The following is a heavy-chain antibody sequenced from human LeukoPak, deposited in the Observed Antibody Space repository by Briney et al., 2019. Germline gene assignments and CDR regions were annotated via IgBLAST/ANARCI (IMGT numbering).Heavy chain of an antibody. J-gene: IGHJ4*02. Sequence: GGSLRLSCAASGFAFSSFAMSWVRQAPGKGLEWVSAISGSGDSTYYADSVKGRLTLSRDNSKNTLYLQMNSLRDEDTAVYYCVKTGNYGSNFDYWGQGTLVTVSS. D-gene: IGHD3-10*01. CDR3: VKTGNYGSNFDY. V-gene: IGHV3-23*01. CDR2: ISGSGDST. CDR1: GFAFSSFA.